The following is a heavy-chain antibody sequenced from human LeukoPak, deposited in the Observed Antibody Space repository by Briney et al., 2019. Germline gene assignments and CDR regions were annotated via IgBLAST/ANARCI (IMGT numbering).Heavy chain of an antibody. CDR1: GGTFSSYA. CDR2: IIPIFGAA. Sequence: SVKVSCKASGGTFSSYAISWVRQAPGQGLEWMGGIIPIFGAANYAQKFQGRVTITTDESTSTAYMELSSLRSEDTAVYYCARGAVPAARRSWFDPWGQGTLVTVSS. CDR3: ARGAVPAARRSWFDP. D-gene: IGHD2-2*01. V-gene: IGHV1-69*05. J-gene: IGHJ5*02.